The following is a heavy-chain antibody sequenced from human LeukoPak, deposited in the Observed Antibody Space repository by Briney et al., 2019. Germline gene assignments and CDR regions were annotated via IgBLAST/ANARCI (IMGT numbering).Heavy chain of an antibody. CDR1: GGTFISYA. J-gene: IGHJ3*02. CDR3: ARDLYSGHEGNAFDI. D-gene: IGHD5-12*01. Sequence: SVKVSCKASGGTFISYAITWVRQAPGQGLEWMGRIIPILGIANYAQKFQGRVTIIADKSTSTAYMELSSLRSEDTAVYYCARDLYSGHEGNAFDIWGQGTMVTVSS. CDR2: IIPILGIA. V-gene: IGHV1-69*04.